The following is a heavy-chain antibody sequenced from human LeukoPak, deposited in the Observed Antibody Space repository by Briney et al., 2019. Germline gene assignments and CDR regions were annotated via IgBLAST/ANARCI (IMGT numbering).Heavy chain of an antibody. J-gene: IGHJ3*02. V-gene: IGHV4-59*01. CDR2: IYYSGTT. CDR1: GGAIDNYY. D-gene: IGHD3-9*01. CDR3: ARLPPYDILTGGTFDI. Sequence: SETLSLTCSVSGGAIDNYYWSWIRQPPGKGLEWIGYIYYSGTTHYNPSFKSRVTMSVDTSKNEFSLKVNSVTAAETGMYYCARLPPYDILTGGTFDIRGQGTMVTVTS.